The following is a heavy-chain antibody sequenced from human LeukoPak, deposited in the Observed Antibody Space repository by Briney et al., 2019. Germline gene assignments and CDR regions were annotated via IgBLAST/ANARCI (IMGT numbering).Heavy chain of an antibody. CDR2: IIPIFGTA. D-gene: IGHD3-3*01. J-gene: IGHJ4*02. CDR3: ASSIFGVANFDY. V-gene: IGHV1-69*05. CDR1: GGTFSSYA. Sequence: SVKVSCKASGGTFSSYAISWVRQAPGQGLEWMGGIIPIFGTANYAQKFQGRVTITMDESTSTAYMELSSLRSEDTAVYYCASSIFGVANFDYWGQGTLVTVSS.